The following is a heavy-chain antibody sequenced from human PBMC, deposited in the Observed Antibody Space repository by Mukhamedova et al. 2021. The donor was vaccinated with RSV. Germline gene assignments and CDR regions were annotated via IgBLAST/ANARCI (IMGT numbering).Heavy chain of an antibody. J-gene: IGHJ4*02. CDR2: ISGSAGST. CDR3: AKDPLGVRGYNYAQDY. V-gene: IGHV3-23*01. Sequence: GKGLEWVSAISGSAGSTYYADSVKGRFTISRDNSKNTLYLQMNSLRAEDTGVYYCAKDPLGVRGYNYAQDYWGQGTLVTVYS. D-gene: IGHD5-18*01.